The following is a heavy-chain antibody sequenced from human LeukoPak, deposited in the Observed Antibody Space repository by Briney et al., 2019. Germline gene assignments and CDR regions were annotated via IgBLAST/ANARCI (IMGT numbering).Heavy chain of an antibody. J-gene: IGHJ4*02. CDR3: ITSIIAVAGTTIDY. D-gene: IGHD6-19*01. Sequence: PGGSLRLSCAASGFTFSGSAMHWARQASGKGLEWVGRIRNKVNSYATAYAASVRGRFTISRDDSKNTAYLQMNSLKTEDTAVYYCITSIIAVAGTTIDYWGQGTLVTVSS. V-gene: IGHV3-73*01. CDR2: IRNKVNSYAT. CDR1: GFTFSGSA.